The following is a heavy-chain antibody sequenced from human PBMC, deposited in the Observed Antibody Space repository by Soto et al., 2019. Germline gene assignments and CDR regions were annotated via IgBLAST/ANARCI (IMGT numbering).Heavy chain of an antibody. J-gene: IGHJ4*02. CDR1: GFSVSDSY. Sequence: EVQLVETGGGLIQPGGSLRLSCAVSGFSVSDSYVNWVRQAPGKGLEWVSGIYSGGNTYYVDSVKGRFTISRDSSQNTVFIQMNSLRAEDTAVYYCARGQIGTNPNHFDCWGQGTLVTVSS. CDR2: IYSGGNT. V-gene: IGHV3-53*02. CDR3: ARGQIGTNPNHFDC. D-gene: IGHD1-1*01.